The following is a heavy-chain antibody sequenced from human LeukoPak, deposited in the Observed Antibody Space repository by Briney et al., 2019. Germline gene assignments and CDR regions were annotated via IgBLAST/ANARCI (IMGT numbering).Heavy chain of an antibody. CDR1: GFTFSNYS. V-gene: IGHV3-23*01. CDR3: AKDSKNYAIDY. D-gene: IGHD3-16*01. J-gene: IGHJ4*02. Sequence: SGGSLRLSCAVSGFTFSNYSMSWVRQAPGKGLEWVSTISGTGGTTYYADSVKGRFTISRDNSKNTLYLQMNSLRAEDTAVYYCAKDSKNYAIDYWGQGTLVTVSS. CDR2: ISGTGGTT.